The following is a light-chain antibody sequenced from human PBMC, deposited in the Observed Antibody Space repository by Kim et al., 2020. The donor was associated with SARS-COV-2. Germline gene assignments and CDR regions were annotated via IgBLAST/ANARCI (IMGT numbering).Light chain of an antibody. Sequence: VALGQTARITCGGNNIVTKNVHWYQQKPGQAPVLVMYRDTNRPSGIPERFSGSNSGNSATLTISRAQAGDEADYYCQVWDSSTWVFGGGTKLTVL. CDR3: QVWDSSTWV. J-gene: IGLJ3*02. CDR1: NIVTKN. CDR2: RDT. V-gene: IGLV3-9*01.